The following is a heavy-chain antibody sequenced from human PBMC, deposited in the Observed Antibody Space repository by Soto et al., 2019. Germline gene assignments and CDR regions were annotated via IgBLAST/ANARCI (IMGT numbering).Heavy chain of an antibody. V-gene: IGHV3-48*01. D-gene: IGHD3-22*01. CDR1: GFTFRNYG. CDR3: ARDQLYYNDISGRPLNAFDV. CDR2: IGIGSSTK. Sequence: GGSLILSCEASGFTFRNYGMNWVRQAPGKGLEWVSYIGIGSSTKYYADSVKGRFTISRDNAKNSLYLQMNSLRAEDTAVYYCARDQLYYNDISGRPLNAFDVWGQGTMVTVSS. J-gene: IGHJ3*01.